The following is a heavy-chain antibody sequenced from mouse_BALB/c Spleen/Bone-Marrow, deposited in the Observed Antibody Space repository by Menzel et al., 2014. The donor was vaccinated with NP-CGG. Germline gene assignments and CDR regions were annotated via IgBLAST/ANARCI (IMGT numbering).Heavy chain of an antibody. CDR3: ARKGGPFYAMDY. CDR2: IIPSSGYT. Sequence: VQLQQSAAELARPGASVKMSCKASGYTFTSYTMHWIKQRPGQGLEWIGYIIPSSGYTEYNQKFKDKTTLTADKSSSTAYMQLSSLTSEDSAVYFCARKGGPFYAMDYWGQGTPVTVSS. CDR1: GYTFTSYT. J-gene: IGHJ4*01. V-gene: IGHV1-4*02.